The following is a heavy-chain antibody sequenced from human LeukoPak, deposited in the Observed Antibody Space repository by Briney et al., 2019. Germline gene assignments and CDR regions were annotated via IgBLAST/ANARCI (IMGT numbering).Heavy chain of an antibody. CDR2: IYSGGST. Sequence: PGGSLRLSCAASGFTVSSNYMSWVRQAPGKGLEWVSAIYSGGSTYYADSVKGRFTISRDNSKNTLYLQMNSLRAEDTAVYYCAKDGILRWPFDYWGQGTLVTVSS. CDR1: GFTVSSNY. CDR3: AKDGILRWPFDY. D-gene: IGHD4-23*01. J-gene: IGHJ4*02. V-gene: IGHV3-53*01.